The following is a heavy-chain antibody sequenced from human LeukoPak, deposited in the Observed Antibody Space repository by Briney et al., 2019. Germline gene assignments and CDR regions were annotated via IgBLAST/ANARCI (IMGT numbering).Heavy chain of an antibody. D-gene: IGHD4-17*01. Sequence: GGSLRLSCAASGFTFSTYWMSWIRQAPWKGLEWVANIKQDGSEKYYVGSVKGRFTIYRDNAKNPLYLQMNSLRAEDTGLYYCARRGYGDAWGQGTLVTVSS. CDR3: ARRGYGDA. J-gene: IGHJ5*02. CDR2: IKQDGSEK. CDR1: GFTFSTYW. V-gene: IGHV3-7*01.